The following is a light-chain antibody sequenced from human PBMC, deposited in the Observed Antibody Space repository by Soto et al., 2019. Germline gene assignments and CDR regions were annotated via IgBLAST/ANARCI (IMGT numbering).Light chain of an antibody. CDR1: QSVSSN. V-gene: IGKV3-15*01. Sequence: EIVITQSPATLSVSPGERATLSCRASQSVSSNFAWFQQRPGQAPRLLIYGASTRATGVPARFSGSGSGTEFTLTISSLQSEDCAVYYCQHYNNWRWTFGQGTKVESK. CDR2: GAS. J-gene: IGKJ1*01. CDR3: QHYNNWRWT.